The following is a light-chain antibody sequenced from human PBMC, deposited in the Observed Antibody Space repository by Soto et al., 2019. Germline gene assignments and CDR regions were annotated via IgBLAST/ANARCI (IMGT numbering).Light chain of an antibody. Sequence: DIQMTQSPSSVSASVGDRVTITCRASQSISSWLAWYQQKPGTVPKLLIYEASRLQSGVPSRFSGSGAGTEFTLTITSLQPEDFGTYYCQQGDSFPITFGQGTRLEI. CDR3: QQGDSFPIT. V-gene: IGKV1-12*01. CDR1: QSISSW. J-gene: IGKJ5*01. CDR2: EAS.